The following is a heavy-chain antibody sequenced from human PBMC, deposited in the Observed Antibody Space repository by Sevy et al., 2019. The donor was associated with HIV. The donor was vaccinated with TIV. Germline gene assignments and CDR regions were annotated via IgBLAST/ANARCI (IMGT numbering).Heavy chain of an antibody. V-gene: IGHV3-21*01. CDR1: GFTFSSYS. CDR3: ARGTYSSGWEIDY. Sequence: GGSLRLSCAASGFTFSSYSMHWVRQAPGKGLEWVSSISSSSSYIYYADSVKGRFTISRDNAKNSLYLQMNSLRAEDTAVYYCARGTYSSGWEIDYWGQGTLVTVSS. J-gene: IGHJ4*02. CDR2: ISSSSSYI. D-gene: IGHD6-19*01.